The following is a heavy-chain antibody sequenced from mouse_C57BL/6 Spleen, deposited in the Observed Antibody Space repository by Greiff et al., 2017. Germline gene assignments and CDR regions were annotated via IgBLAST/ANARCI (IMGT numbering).Heavy chain of an antibody. D-gene: IGHD1-1*01. V-gene: IGHV1-9*01. J-gene: IGHJ2*01. CDR1: GYTFTGYW. CDR2: ILPGSGST. Sequence: QVQLQQSGAELMKPGASVKLSCKATGYTFTGYWIEWVKQRPGHGLEWIGEILPGSGSTNYNEKFKGKATFTADTSSNTAYMQLSSLTTEDSAIYYCARRGGTTVVSPYYFDYWGQGTTLTVSS. CDR3: ARRGGTTVVSPYYFDY.